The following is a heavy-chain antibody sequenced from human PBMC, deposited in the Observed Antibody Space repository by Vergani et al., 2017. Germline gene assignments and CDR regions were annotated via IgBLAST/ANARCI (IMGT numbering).Heavy chain of an antibody. V-gene: IGHV3-53*01. D-gene: IGHD6-19*01. CDR1: GFTVSSNY. CDR3: ARDLYSGWRSPVGTWRGSYGMDV. J-gene: IGHJ6*02. Sequence: EVQLVESGGGLIQPGGSLRLSCAASGFTVSSNYMSWVRQAPGKGLEWVSVIDSGGSTYYADSVKGRFTISRDNSKNTLYLQMNSLRAEDTAVYYCARDLYSGWRSPVGTWRGSYGMDVWGQGTTVTVSS. CDR2: IDSGGST.